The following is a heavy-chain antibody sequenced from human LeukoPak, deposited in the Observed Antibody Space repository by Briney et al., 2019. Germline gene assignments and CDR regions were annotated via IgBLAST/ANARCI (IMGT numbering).Heavy chain of an antibody. CDR2: IYSGGST. CDR3: ARAYSRDGYNYGFDY. J-gene: IGHJ4*02. V-gene: IGHV3-53*01. D-gene: IGHD5-24*01. CDR1: GLTVSSNY. Sequence: GGSLRLSCAASGLTVSSNYMSWVRQAPGKGLEWVSVIYSGGSTYYADSVKGRFTISRDNSKNTLYLQMNSLRAEDTAVYYCARAYSRDGYNYGFDYWGQGTLVTVSS.